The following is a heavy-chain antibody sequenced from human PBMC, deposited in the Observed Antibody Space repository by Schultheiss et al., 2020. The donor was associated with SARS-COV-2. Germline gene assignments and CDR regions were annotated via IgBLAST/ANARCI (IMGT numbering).Heavy chain of an antibody. CDR1: GFTFSSYE. CDR2: ISSSGSTI. V-gene: IGHV3-48*03. J-gene: IGHJ4*02. Sequence: GGSLRLSCAASGFTFSSYEMNWVRQAPGKGLEWVSYISSSGSTIYYADSVKGRFTISRDNAKNSLYLQMNSLRAEDTAVYYCARVGDGYKPFDYWGQGTLVTVSS. CDR3: ARVGDGYKPFDY. D-gene: IGHD5-24*01.